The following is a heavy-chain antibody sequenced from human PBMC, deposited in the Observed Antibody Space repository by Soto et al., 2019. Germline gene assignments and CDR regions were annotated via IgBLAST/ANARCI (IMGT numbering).Heavy chain of an antibody. D-gene: IGHD3-10*01. CDR1: GYTFTSYY. Sequence: DSVKASCKASGYTFTSYYMHWVRQAPGQGLEWMGIINPSGGSTSYAQKFQGRVTMTRDTSTSTVYMELSSLRSEDTAVYYCARETACKSITKIRDVLSSCGQGPLVTGS. CDR2: INPSGGST. V-gene: IGHV1-46*01. CDR3: ARETACKSITKIRDVLSS. J-gene: IGHJ5*02.